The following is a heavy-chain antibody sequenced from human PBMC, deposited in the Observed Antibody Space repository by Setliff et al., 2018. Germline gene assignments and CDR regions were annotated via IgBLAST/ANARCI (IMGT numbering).Heavy chain of an antibody. D-gene: IGHD2-2*01. V-gene: IGHV4-34*01. Sequence: KPSETLSLTCAVYGGSFSGYYWSWIRQPPGKRLEWIGEIIHSGSTNYNPSLKSRVTISMDTSKNQFSLKVNPVTAADTAVYYCARGPCSSTSCYAAYWGQGTLVTVSS. CDR3: ARGPCSSTSCYAAY. J-gene: IGHJ4*02. CDR2: IIHSGST. CDR1: GGSFSGYY.